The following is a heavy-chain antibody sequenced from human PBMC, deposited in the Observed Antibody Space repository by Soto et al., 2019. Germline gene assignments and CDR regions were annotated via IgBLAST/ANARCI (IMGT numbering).Heavy chain of an antibody. D-gene: IGHD3-10*01. J-gene: IGHJ6*02. CDR2: IYDSGST. CDR1: GGSISSSSYY. Sequence: SETLSLTCTVSGGSISSSSYYWVWIRQAPGKGREGIGCIYDSGSTNYNPSLKSRITIAVDTYKNQFSLKLSSVTAADTAVYYCASGGKLLNTYYYGMDVWGQGTTVTVSS. V-gene: IGHV4-39*01. CDR3: ASGGKLLNTYYYGMDV.